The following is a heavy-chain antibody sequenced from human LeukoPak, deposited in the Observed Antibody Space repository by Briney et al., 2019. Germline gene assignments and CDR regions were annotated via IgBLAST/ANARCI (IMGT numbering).Heavy chain of an antibody. D-gene: IGHD6-13*01. CDR3: ARDRDIAAAGTVGAFDI. V-gene: IGHV3-23*01. J-gene: IGHJ3*02. CDR2: ISGSGGST. Sequence: GGSLRLSCAAPGFTFSSYAMSWVRQAPGKGLEWVSAISGSGGSTYYADSVKGRFTISRDNAKNSLYLQMNSLRAEDTAVYYCARDRDIAAAGTVGAFDIWGQGTMVTVSS. CDR1: GFTFSSYA.